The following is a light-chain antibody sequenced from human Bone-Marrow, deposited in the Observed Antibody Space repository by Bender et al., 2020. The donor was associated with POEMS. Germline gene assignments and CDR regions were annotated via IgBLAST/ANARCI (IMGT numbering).Light chain of an antibody. V-gene: IGLV1-44*01. Sequence: QSVLTQPPSASGTPGQRVTISCSGGSSNIGAHAVNWYQHLPGTAPKLLIYSGHRRPSEVPDRFSGSRSGTSASLAISGLQSEDEADYYCAVWDDGLNGWVFGGGTKLTVL. CDR3: AVWDDGLNGWV. CDR2: SGH. CDR1: SSNIGAHA. J-gene: IGLJ3*02.